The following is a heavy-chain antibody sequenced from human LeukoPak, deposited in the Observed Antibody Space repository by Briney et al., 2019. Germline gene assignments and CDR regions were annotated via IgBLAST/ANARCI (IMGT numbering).Heavy chain of an antibody. J-gene: IGHJ4*02. CDR2: INQDGSKK. V-gene: IGHV3-7*01. Sequence: GGSLRLSCAASGFTFSSYYMTWVRQAPGKGLEWVANINQDGSKKYYVDSVKGRFTISRDNAKNSLYLQMNSLSAEDTAVYYCVREGYYFFDYWGQGTLVTVFS. D-gene: IGHD3-22*01. CDR1: GFTFSSYY. CDR3: VREGYYFFDY.